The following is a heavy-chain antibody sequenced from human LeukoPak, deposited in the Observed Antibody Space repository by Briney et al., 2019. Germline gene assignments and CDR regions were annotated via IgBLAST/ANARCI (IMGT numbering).Heavy chain of an antibody. CDR3: ARDPGVVVPAAKAGGYYYYYYMDV. CDR2: INHSGST. J-gene: IGHJ6*03. V-gene: IGHV4-34*01. CDR1: GGSFSGYY. D-gene: IGHD2-2*01. Sequence: SETLSLTCAVYGGSFSGYYWSWIRQPPGKGLEWIGEINHSGSTNYNPSLKSRVTISVDTSKNQFSLKLSSVTAADTAVYYCARDPGVVVPAAKAGGYYYYYYMDVWGKGTTVTVSS.